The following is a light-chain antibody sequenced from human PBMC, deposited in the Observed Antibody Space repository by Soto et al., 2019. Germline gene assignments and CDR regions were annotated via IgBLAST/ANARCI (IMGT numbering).Light chain of an antibody. CDR2: GAS. CDR3: QQNNKWPPVI. V-gene: IGKV3-15*01. J-gene: IGKJ4*01. Sequence: EVVMTQSPATVSVSPGEGVTLSCRASQTISNDLAWYQQKPGQAPRLLIYGASTRATGVPARFSGGGSGTDFTLTISSLQSEVFAFYYFQQNNKWPPVIFGGGPRWIS. CDR1: QTISND.